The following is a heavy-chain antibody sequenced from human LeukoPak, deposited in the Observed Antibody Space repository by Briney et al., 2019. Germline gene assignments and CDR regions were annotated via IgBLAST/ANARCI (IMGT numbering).Heavy chain of an antibody. CDR2: IWHSGTT. CDR3: ARLNALKLVVAAHFDY. J-gene: IGHJ4*02. D-gene: IGHD2-15*01. CDR1: GDSITTNYY. V-gene: IGHV4-38-2*01. Sequence: SETLSLTCSVSGDSITTNYYWAWIRQPPGKGLEWIGCIWHSGTTYYTPSLKDRVTISVDTSKNQFSLNLRSMTAADTAVYYCARLNALKLVVAAHFDYWGQGTLVTVSS.